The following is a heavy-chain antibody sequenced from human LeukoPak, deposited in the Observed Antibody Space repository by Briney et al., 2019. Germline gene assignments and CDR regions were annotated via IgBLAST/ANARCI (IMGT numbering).Heavy chain of an antibody. CDR3: ARSDEQHLFDY. J-gene: IGHJ4*02. CDR1: GFTFSDYY. V-gene: IGHV3-11*01. D-gene: IGHD6-13*01. Sequence: GGSLRLSCAASGFTFSDYYMSWIRQAPGKGLEGVSYISSSGSTIYYTDSVKGRFTISRDNAKNSLYLQMNSLRAEDTAVYYCARSDEQHLFDYWGQGTLVTVSS. CDR2: ISSSGSTI.